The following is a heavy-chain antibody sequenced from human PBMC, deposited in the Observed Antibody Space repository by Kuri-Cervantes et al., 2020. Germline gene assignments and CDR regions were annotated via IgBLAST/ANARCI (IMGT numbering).Heavy chain of an antibody. V-gene: IGHV1-2*02. J-gene: IGHJ4*02. CDR3: ARAAGSSWLIDY. CDR2: INPNSGGT. D-gene: IGHD6-13*01. CDR1: GYTFTGYY. Sequence: ASVKVSCKASGYTFTGYYMHWVRQAPGQGLEWMGWINPNSGGTNYAQKFQGRVTMTRDTSISTAYMGLSRLRSDDTAVYYCARAAGSSWLIDYWGQGTLVTVSS.